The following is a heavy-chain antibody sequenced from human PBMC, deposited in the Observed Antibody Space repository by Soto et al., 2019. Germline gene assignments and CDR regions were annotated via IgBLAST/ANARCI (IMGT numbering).Heavy chain of an antibody. J-gene: IGHJ4*02. CDR3: VRVEYSGSRNMYYFDY. V-gene: IGHV4-30-4*01. Sequence: SETLSLTCTVSGGSISSGDYYWSWIRQPPGKGLEWIGYIYYSGSTNYNPSLKSRVTISVDTSKNQFSLKLSSVTAADTAVYYCVRVEYSGSRNMYYFDYWGQGTLVTVSS. CDR1: GGSISSGDYY. CDR2: IYYSGST. D-gene: IGHD1-26*01.